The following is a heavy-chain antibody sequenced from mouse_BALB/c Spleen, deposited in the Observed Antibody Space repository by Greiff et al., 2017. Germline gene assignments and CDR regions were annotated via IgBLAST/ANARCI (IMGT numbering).Heavy chain of an antibody. CDR2: IHYSGST. D-gene: IGHD2-4*01. CDR1: GYSITSGYS. CDR3: GRRAITTHAMDY. J-gene: IGHJ4*01. V-gene: IGHV3-1*02. Sequence: EVKLMESGPDLVKPSQSLSLTCTVTGYSITSGYSWHWIRQFPGNKLEWMGYIHYSGSTNYNPSLISRISITRDTSKNQFFLQLNSVTTEDTATYYCGRRAITTHAMDYWGQGTSVTVSA.